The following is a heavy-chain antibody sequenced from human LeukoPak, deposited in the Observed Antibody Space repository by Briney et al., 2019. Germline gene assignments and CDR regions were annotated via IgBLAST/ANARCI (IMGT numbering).Heavy chain of an antibody. CDR1: GYTFTSYY. CDR2: ISAYNGNT. J-gene: IGHJ3*02. CDR3: ARLRERYSSPFDI. D-gene: IGHD6-13*01. Sequence: GASVKVSCKASGYTFTSYYMHWVRQAPGQGLEWMGWISAYNGNTNYAQKLQGRVTMTTDTSTSTAYMELRSLRSDDTAVYYCARLRERYSSPFDIWGQGTMVTVSS. V-gene: IGHV1-18*04.